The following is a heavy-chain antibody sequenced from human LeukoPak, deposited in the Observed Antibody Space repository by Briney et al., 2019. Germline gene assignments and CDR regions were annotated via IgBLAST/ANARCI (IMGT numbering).Heavy chain of an antibody. CDR3: ARHRQSYTSSGFDY. CDR2: IYDSGST. V-gene: IGHV4-39*01. Sequence: PGGSLSLSCAASGFTFSSYAMNWIRQPPGKGLEWIGSIYDSGSTYYSPSLKSRVTISVDTSKNSFSLKLTSVTAADTAVYYCARHRQSYTSSGFDYWGQGALVTVSS. D-gene: IGHD6-13*01. J-gene: IGHJ4*02. CDR1: GFTFSSYA.